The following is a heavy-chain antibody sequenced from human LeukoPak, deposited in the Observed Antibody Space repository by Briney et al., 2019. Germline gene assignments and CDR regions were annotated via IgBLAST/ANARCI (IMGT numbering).Heavy chain of an antibody. CDR3: ATEILGAPTPGAY. CDR2: VHRSGRT. CDR1: IDSTSGNY. J-gene: IGHJ4*02. Sequence: SETLSLTCAVSIDSTSGNYWRWVRQSPGKGLEWIGEVHRSGRTNYMPSLKSRVTISIDKSKDQISLDLTSVTAADTAVYYCATEILGAPTPGAYWGQGTLVTVSS. D-gene: IGHD2-8*02. V-gene: IGHV4-4*02.